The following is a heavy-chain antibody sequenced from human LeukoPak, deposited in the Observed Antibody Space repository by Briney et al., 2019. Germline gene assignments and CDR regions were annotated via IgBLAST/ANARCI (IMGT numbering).Heavy chain of an antibody. D-gene: IGHD3-22*01. V-gene: IGHV4-59*08. CDR2: IYYSGST. CDR3: ASLSEYYYDSSGSSGDY. J-gene: IGHJ4*02. CDR1: GGSISSYY. Sequence: SETLSLTCTVPGGSISSYYWSWIRQPPGKGLEWIGYIYYSGSTNYNPSLKSRVTISVDTSKNQFSLKLSSVTAADTAVYYCASLSEYYYDSSGSSGDYWGQGTLVTVSS.